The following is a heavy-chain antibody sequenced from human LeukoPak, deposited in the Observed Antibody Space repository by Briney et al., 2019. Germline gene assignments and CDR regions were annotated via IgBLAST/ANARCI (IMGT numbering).Heavy chain of an antibody. CDR3: AREGDDFWSGYYHAFDI. J-gene: IGHJ3*02. V-gene: IGHV4-4*07. CDR2: IYTSGST. CDR1: GGSISSYY. Sequence: SETLSLTCTVSGGSISSYYWSWIRQPAGKGLEWIGRIYTSGSTNYNPSLKSRVTMSVDTSKNQFSLKLSSVTAADTAVYYCAREGDDFWSGYYHAFDIWGQGTMVTVSS. D-gene: IGHD3-3*01.